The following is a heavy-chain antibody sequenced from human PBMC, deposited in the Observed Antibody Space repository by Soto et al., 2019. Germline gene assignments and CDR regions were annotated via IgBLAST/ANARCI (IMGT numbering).Heavy chain of an antibody. CDR1: GFPFSSYS. V-gene: IGHV3-21*01. CDR2: ISSSSSYI. CDR3: ARDHNWNDVEGYYYYYGMDV. J-gene: IGHJ6*02. D-gene: IGHD1-20*01. Sequence: VSLRLSCAASGFPFSSYSMNWVRQAPGKGLELVSSISSSSSYIYYADSVKGRFTISRDNAKNSLYLQMNSLRAEDTAVYYCARDHNWNDVEGYYYYYGMDVWGQGTTVTVSS.